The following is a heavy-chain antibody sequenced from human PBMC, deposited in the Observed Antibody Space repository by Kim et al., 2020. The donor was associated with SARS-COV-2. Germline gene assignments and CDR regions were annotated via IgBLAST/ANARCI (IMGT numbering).Heavy chain of an antibody. D-gene: IGHD6-13*01. Sequence: GGSLRLSCAASGLTFSSYWMHWVRQAPGKGLVWVSRINSDGSSTSYADSVKGRFTISRDNAKNTLYLQMNSLRAEDTAVYYCAIFGIAAAATRDWFDPWGQGTLVTVSS. CDR1: GLTFSSYW. J-gene: IGHJ5*02. CDR2: INSDGSST. CDR3: AIFGIAAAATRDWFDP. V-gene: IGHV3-74*01.